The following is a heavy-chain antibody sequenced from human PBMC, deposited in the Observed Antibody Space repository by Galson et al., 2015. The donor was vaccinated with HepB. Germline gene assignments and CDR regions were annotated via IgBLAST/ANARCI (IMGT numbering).Heavy chain of an antibody. D-gene: IGHD2-2*02. CDR1: GFTFSSYG. J-gene: IGHJ4*02. CDR3: AKDKDLGYCSSTSCYTLDY. CDR2: ISYDGSDK. Sequence: SLRLSCAASGFTFSSYGMHWVRQAPGKGLEWVAVISYDGSDKYYADSVKGRFTISRDNSKNTLSLQMNSLTAEDTAVYSCAKDKDLGYCSSTSCYTLDYWGQGILVTVSS. V-gene: IGHV3-30*18.